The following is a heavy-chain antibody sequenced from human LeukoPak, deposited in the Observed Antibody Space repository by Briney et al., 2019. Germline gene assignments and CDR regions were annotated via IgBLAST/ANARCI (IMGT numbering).Heavy chain of an antibody. CDR2: VSGRGERT. CDR3: ANQPGLYDSGWSWTYHFFGVDV. Sequence: GESLRLSCAASGFSFNSYAMSWVRQAPGKGLEWVSAVSGRGERTYYADFVQGRFSISRDNSKDTVYLQMNSLRAGDTAIYYCANQPGLYDSGWSWTYHFFGVDVWGQGTTVTVSS. V-gene: IGHV3-23*01. D-gene: IGHD6-19*01. J-gene: IGHJ6*02. CDR1: GFSFNSYA.